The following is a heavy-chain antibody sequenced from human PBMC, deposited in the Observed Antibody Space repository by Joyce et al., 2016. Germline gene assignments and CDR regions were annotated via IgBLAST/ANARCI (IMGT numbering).Heavy chain of an antibody. CDR1: GIIFSNKE. V-gene: IGHV3-48*03. CDR3: TTPSCAN. J-gene: IGHJ4*02. D-gene: IGHD2-2*01. Sequence: EVQLVESGGGLVQSGGSLRLSCAASGIIFSNKEMNWVRQAPGKGLEWGSSINSDDSRIHYADSVRGRFTISRDNARNSLYLEMNSLRVEDTAIYYCTTPSCANWGQGSLVTVSS. CDR2: INSDDSRI.